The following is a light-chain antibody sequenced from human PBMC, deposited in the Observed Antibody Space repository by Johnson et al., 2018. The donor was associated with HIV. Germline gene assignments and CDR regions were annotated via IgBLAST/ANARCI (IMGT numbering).Light chain of an antibody. CDR3: GTWDSSLNTFV. CDR2: ENN. Sequence: SALTQPPSVSAAPGQKVTISCSGSSSNIGNSYVSWYQQLPGTAPKLLIYENNKRPSGIPDRFSGSKSGTSATLGITGLQTGDEADYYCGTWDSSLNTFVFGTGTRVTVL. J-gene: IGLJ1*01. CDR1: SSNIGNSY. V-gene: IGLV1-51*01.